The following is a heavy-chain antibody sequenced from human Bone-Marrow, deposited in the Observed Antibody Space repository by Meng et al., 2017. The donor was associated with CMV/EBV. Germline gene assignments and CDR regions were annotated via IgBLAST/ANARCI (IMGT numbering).Heavy chain of an antibody. CDR2: MYNSVST. J-gene: IGHJ6*02. V-gene: IGHV4-59*01. CDR3: ARVRGYCSTTSCHSCMDV. D-gene: IGHD2-2*01. Sequence: SETLSPTCTVSGGSISNYYWSWIRQPPGKGLEWIGYMYNSVSTNYNPSLKSRVTTSVDTSKNQFSLKLSSVTAADTAGYYCARVRGYCSTTSCHSCMDVWGQGTTVTVSS. CDR1: GGSISNYY.